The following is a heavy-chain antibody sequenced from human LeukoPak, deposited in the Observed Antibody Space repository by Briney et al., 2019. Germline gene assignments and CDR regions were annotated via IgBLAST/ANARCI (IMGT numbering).Heavy chain of an antibody. Sequence: PGGSLRLSCAGSGFIFDSHALTWVRQAPGKGLEWVATVSGSGGSTNYAASVKGRFIISRDNPKNTLYVQMNSLRAEDTAVYYCAKDYSSYDYWGQGTLVTVSS. J-gene: IGHJ4*02. CDR3: AKDYSSYDY. CDR2: VSGSGGST. V-gene: IGHV3-23*01. D-gene: IGHD6-13*01. CDR1: GFIFDSHA.